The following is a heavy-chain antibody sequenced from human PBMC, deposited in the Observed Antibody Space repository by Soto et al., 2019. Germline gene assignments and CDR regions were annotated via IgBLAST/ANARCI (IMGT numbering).Heavy chain of an antibody. J-gene: IGHJ3*02. V-gene: IGHV1-18*01. D-gene: IGHD3-10*01. CDR2: ISAYNGNT. Sequence: ASVKVSCKASGYTFTSYGISWVRQAPGQGLEWVGWISAYNGNTNYAQKLQGRVTMTTDTSTSTAYMELRSLRSDDTAVYYCARAPSYYGSGTFDIWGQGTMVTVSS. CDR1: GYTFTSYG. CDR3: ARAPSYYGSGTFDI.